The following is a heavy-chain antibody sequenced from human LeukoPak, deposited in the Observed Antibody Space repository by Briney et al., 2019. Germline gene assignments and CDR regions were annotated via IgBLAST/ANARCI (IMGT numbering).Heavy chain of an antibody. CDR2: KYYGGST. J-gene: IGHJ4*02. D-gene: IGHD2-21*02. CDR3: ARGSDLPFDS. V-gene: IGHV4-31*03. CDR1: GGSINSGGYY. Sequence: SETLSLTCTVSGGSINSGGYYWSWIRQHPGKGLEWIGYKYYGGSTYYNPSLKCRVTISVDMSKNQFSLKLTSVTAADTAVYYCARGSDLPFDSWGQGTLVTVSS.